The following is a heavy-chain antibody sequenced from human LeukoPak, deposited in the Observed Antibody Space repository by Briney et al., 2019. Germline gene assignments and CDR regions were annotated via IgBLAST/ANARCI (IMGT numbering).Heavy chain of an antibody. CDR3: ARDLGYSSGRGGAFGAFDI. V-gene: IGHV4-38-2*02. CDR1: GYSISSGYY. CDR2: IYHSGST. J-gene: IGHJ3*02. D-gene: IGHD6-19*01. Sequence: PSETLSLTCTVSGYSISSGYYWGWIRQPPGKGLEWIGSIYHSGSTYYNPSLKSRVTISVDTSKNQFSLKLSSVTAADTAVYYCARDLGYSSGRGGAFGAFDIWGQGTMVIVSS.